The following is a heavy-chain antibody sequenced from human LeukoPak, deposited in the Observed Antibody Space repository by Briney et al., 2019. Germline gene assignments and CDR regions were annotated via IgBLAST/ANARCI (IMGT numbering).Heavy chain of an antibody. V-gene: IGHV3-48*01. CDR2: ISSSSSTI. CDR3: ARDYSKGYFDY. J-gene: IGHJ4*02. D-gene: IGHD4-11*01. Sequence: PGGSLRLSCATSGFTFSSYSMNWVRQAPGKGLEWGSYISSSSSTIYYADSVKGRFTISRDNAKNSLYLQMNSLRAEDTAVYYCARDYSKGYFDYWGQGTLVTVSS. CDR1: GFTFSSYS.